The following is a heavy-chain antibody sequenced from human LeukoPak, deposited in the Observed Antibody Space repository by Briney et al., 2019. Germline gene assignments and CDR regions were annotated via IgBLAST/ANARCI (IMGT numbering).Heavy chain of an antibody. J-gene: IGHJ4*02. D-gene: IGHD3-10*01. CDR1: GFTFSSYS. V-gene: IGHV3-15*04. CDR3: TTGIRGD. Sequence: GGSLRLSCAASGFTFSSYSMNWVRQAPGEGLDWVGRIASKTHGGATDYAAPVKGRFTISRDDSKNTLNLQMNSLKTEDTAVYYCTTGIRGDWGQGTLVTVSS. CDR2: IASKTHGGAT.